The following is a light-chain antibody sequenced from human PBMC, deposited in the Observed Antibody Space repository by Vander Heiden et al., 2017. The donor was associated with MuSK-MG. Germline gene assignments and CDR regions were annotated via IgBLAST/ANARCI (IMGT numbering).Light chain of an antibody. V-gene: IGKV3-11*01. Sequence: DIVLTQSPATLSLSPGERATLSCRASQSVSRYLAWYQQKPGQAPRLLIYDASNRAAGIPARFSGSGSGTDFTLTISSLEPEDFAVYYCQQRDSWLLTFGGGTKVEIK. J-gene: IGKJ4*01. CDR1: QSVSRY. CDR2: DAS. CDR3: QQRDSWLLT.